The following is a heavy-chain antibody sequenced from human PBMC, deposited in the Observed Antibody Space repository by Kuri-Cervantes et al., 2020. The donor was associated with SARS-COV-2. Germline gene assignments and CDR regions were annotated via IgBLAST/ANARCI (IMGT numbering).Heavy chain of an antibody. V-gene: IGHV3-21*01. CDR3: ARDRYPSWGDYVWGSKGRAFDI. CDR1: GFIFSSYS. D-gene: IGHD3-16*01. CDR2: ISSSSSYI. Sequence: GGSLRHFCAASGFIFSSYSMNWVRQAPGKGLEWVSSISSSSSYIYYADSVKGRFTISRDNAKNSLYLQMNSLRAEDTAVYYCARDRYPSWGDYVWGSKGRAFDIWGQGTMVTVSS. J-gene: IGHJ3*02.